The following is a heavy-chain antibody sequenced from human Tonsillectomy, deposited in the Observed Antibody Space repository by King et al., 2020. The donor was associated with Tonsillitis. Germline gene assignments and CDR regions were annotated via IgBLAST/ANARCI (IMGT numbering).Heavy chain of an antibody. J-gene: IGHJ4*02. CDR1: GGTFSSYA. CDR2: IIPILDIT. V-gene: IGHV1-69*04. CDR3: ASGRHYYDRRPLFDY. Sequence: VQLVQSGAEVRRPGSSVKVSCKASGGTFSSYAFTWVRQAPGHGLEWMGRIIPILDITNYAQDFQGRVTITADTSTSTAYMELSSLRSEDTAVYYCASGRHYYDRRPLFDYWVPGTLVTVSS. D-gene: IGHD3-16*01.